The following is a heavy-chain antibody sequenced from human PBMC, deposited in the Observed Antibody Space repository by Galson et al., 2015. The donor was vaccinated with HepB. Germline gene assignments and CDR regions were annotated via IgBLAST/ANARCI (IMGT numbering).Heavy chain of an antibody. J-gene: IGHJ6*03. CDR3: ARVGYQLLWAYYYYHMDV. D-gene: IGHD2-2*01. CDR1: GFTFSSYG. CDR2: IWYDGSNK. Sequence: LRLSCAASGFTFSSYGMHWVRQAPGKGLEWVAVIWYDGSNKYYADSVKGRFTISRDNSKNTLYLQMNSLRAEDTAVYYCARVGYQLLWAYYYYHMDVWGKGTTVTVSS. V-gene: IGHV3-33*01.